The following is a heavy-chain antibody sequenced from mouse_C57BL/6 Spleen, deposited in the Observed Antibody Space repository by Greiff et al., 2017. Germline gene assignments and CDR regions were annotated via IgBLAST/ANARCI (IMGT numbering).Heavy chain of an antibody. J-gene: IGHJ2*01. CDR1: GYAFSSSW. CDR3: GGNSFDY. Sequence: QVQLQQSGPELVKPGASVKISCKASGYAFSSSWMNWVKQRPGKGLEWIGRTYPGDGDTNYNGKFKGKATLTADKSSSTAYMQLSSLTSEDSAVYFCGGNSFDYWGQGTTLTVSS. V-gene: IGHV1-82*01. D-gene: IGHD1-1*01. CDR2: TYPGDGDT.